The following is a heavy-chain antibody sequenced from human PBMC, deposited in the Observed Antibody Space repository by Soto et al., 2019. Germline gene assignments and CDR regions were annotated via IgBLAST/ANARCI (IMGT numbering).Heavy chain of an antibody. CDR1: GYSFTSYW. Sequence: GESLKISCNGSGYSFTSYWISWVRQMPWKGLEWMGRIDPSDSYTNYSPSFQGHVTISADKSISTAYLQWSSLKASDTAMYYCARTTESSSSHYYYYGMDVWGQGTTVTVSS. CDR2: IDPSDSYT. V-gene: IGHV5-10-1*01. CDR3: ARTTESSSSHYYYYGMDV. D-gene: IGHD6-6*01. J-gene: IGHJ6*02.